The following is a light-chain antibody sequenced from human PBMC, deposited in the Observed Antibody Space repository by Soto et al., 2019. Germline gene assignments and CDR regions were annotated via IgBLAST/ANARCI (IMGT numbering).Light chain of an antibody. CDR3: QHYGSSPPYT. Sequence: IVLTQSPDTLSLSPGERATLYCRASRSVSSSYLAWYQHKAGHAPRLLISGASNRATDSPARFSGSESGTDFTLTISRLEPEDFAVYYCQHYGSSPPYTFGQGTKLEIK. CDR2: GAS. J-gene: IGKJ2*01. V-gene: IGKV3-20*01. CDR1: RSVSSSY.